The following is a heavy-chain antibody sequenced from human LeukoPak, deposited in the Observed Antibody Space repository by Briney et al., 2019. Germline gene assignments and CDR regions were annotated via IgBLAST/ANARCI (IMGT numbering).Heavy chain of an antibody. D-gene: IGHD6-19*01. CDR1: GFTFSSYE. V-gene: IGHV3-48*03. CDR2: ISSSGSTI. J-gene: IGHJ5*02. Sequence: PGGSLRLSCAASGFTFSSYEMNWVRQAPGKGLEWVSYISSSGSTIYYADSVKGRFTISRDNAKNSLYLQMNSLRAEDTAVYYCAKASFGYSSGWYSWFDPWGQGTLVTVSS. CDR3: AKASFGYSSGWYSWFDP.